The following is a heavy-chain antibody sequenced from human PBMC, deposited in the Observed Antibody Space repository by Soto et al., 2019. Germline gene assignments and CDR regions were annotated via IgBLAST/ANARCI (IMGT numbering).Heavy chain of an antibody. Sequence: QVQLVQSGAEVKKPGASVKVSCKTSGYTFTSYDINWVREATGQGLEWVGWINPNSGNTGYTQRFQGRVTMTRDTHKCTAYMELSSLGSEDTAVYYCARAYSDSTSYYVRGFDFWGQGTLVTVSS. CDR2: INPNSGNT. CDR3: ARAYSDSTSYYVRGFDF. V-gene: IGHV1-8*01. J-gene: IGHJ4*02. D-gene: IGHD3-22*01. CDR1: GYTFTSYD.